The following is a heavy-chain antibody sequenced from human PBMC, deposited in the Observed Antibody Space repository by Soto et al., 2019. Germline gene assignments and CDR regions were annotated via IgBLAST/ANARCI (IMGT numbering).Heavy chain of an antibody. CDR2: IKQAGSEK. CDR3: AGKGDFWSGYPDYYYYYLDV. J-gene: IGHJ6*03. D-gene: IGHD3-3*01. Sequence: EVQLVQSGGGVVQPGGSLRLSCAASGFTFSSYWMSWVRQAPGKGLEWVANIKQAGSEKYHVDSVKGRFTISRDNAKNSLYLQVNSLRAEDTAVYYCAGKGDFWSGYPDYYYYYLDVWGKGTTVTVSS. V-gene: IGHV3-7*01. CDR1: GFTFSSYW.